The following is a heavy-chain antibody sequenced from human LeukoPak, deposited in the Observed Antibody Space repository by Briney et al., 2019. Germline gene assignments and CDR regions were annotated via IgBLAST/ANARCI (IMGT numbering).Heavy chain of an antibody. D-gene: IGHD6-13*01. CDR3: ARDRIDSSSWYATGY. Sequence: GGSLRLSCAASGFTFSSYSMNWVRQAPGKGLEWVSYISSSSTIYYADSVKGRFTISRDNAKNSLYLQMNSLRAEDTAVYYCARDRIDSSSWYATGYWGQGTLVTVSS. CDR2: ISSSSTI. V-gene: IGHV3-48*01. CDR1: GFTFSSYS. J-gene: IGHJ4*02.